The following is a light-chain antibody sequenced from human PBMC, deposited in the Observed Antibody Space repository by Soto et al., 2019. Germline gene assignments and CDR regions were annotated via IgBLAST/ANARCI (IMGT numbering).Light chain of an antibody. V-gene: IGLV2-8*01. J-gene: IGLJ1*01. CDR2: EVN. CDR1: SSDIGRYNY. Sequence: QSVLTQPPSASGSPGHSVTISCTGTSSDIGRYNYVSWYQQHPGKAPKLIIFEVNKWPSGVPDRFSASKSGNTASLTVSGLQAEDEADYYCSSYAGDNTYVFGTGTKVTV. CDR3: SSYAGDNTYV.